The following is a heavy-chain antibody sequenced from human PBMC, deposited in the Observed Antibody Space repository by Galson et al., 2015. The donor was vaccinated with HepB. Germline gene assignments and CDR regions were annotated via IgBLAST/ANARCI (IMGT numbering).Heavy chain of an antibody. J-gene: IGHJ4*02. Sequence: SLRLSCAASGFTFSNSWMHWVRQAPGKGLVWVSRINGDGSSTDYVASVKGRFTISRDNAKNTLYLQMNSLRAEDTAVYYCARAIGYSYGYAYWGQGPLVTVSS. CDR1: GFTFSNSW. CDR3: ARAIGYSYGYAY. V-gene: IGHV3-74*01. CDR2: INGDGSST. D-gene: IGHD5-18*01.